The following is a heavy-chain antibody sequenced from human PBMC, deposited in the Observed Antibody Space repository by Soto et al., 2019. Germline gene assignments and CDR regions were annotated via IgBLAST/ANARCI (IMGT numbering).Heavy chain of an antibody. V-gene: IGHV1-18*01. J-gene: IGHJ5*02. D-gene: IGHD3-16*01. CDR1: GYTFTSYG. Sequence: ASVKVSCKASGYTFTSYGISWVRQAPGQGLEWMGWISAYNGNTNYAQKLQGRVTMTTDTSTSTAYMELRSLRSDDTAVYYCARVSPRGCLAGGPAPWGKETLVTFSS. CDR3: ARVSPRGCLAGGPAP. CDR2: ISAYNGNT.